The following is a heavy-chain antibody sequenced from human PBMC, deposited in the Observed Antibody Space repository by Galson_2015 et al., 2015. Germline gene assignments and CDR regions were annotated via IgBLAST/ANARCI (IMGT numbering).Heavy chain of an antibody. CDR3: AYGGYSDFWSGYYTPLHAFDF. D-gene: IGHD3-3*01. CDR1: GFTFSSYA. CDR2: IRGSGGST. Sequence: SLRLSCAASGFTFSSYAMSWVRQAPGKGLEWVSVIRGSGGSTDYADSVKDRFTISRDNSKNTLYLQMNSLRAEDTAVDYCAYGGYSDFWSGYYTPLHAFDFWGQGAMVTVSS. V-gene: IGHV3-23*01. J-gene: IGHJ3*01.